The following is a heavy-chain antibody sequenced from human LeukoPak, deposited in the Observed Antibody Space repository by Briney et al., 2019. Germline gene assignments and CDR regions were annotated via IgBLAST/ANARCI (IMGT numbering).Heavy chain of an antibody. CDR3: ARDDRGLGSGPPNDY. Sequence: PGGSLRLSCEASEFTFRDYGMHWVRQAPGKGLEWVAVISHYDGNYKDYVDSVRGRFTISRDNSKNTLYLQMSSLRAEDTAVYYCARDDRGLGSGPPNDYWGQGTLVTVSS. D-gene: IGHD3-10*01. J-gene: IGHJ4*02. CDR2: ISHYDGNYK. V-gene: IGHV3-30*03. CDR1: EFTFRDYG.